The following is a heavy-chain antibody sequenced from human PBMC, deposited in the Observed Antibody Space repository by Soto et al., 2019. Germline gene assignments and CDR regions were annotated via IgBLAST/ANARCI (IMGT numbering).Heavy chain of an antibody. Sequence: SETLSLTCAVSGGSISSGTWWRWLRQPPGKGLEWIGEIYHSGSTNYNPSLKSRVTISVDKSKNQFSLKLSSVTAADTAVYYCARGSTLLWFGELLFSYNWFDPWGQGTLVTVS. CDR2: IYHSGST. V-gene: IGHV4-4*02. J-gene: IGHJ5*02. D-gene: IGHD3-10*01. CDR3: ARGSTLLWFGELLFSYNWFDP. CDR1: GGSISSGTW.